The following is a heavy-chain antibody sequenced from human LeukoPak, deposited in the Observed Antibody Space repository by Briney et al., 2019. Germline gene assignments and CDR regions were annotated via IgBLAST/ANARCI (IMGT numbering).Heavy chain of an antibody. V-gene: IGHV4-38-2*02. CDR1: GYSISSGYY. CDR2: IYHSGST. CDR3: ARDPIAGVDY. Sequence: TSETLSLTCAVSGYSISSGYYWGWIRQSPGKGLEWIGSIYHSGSTYYNPSLKSRVTISVDTSENQFSLKLRSVTAADTAVYYCARDPIAGVDYWGQGTLVTVSS. J-gene: IGHJ4*02. D-gene: IGHD2-15*01.